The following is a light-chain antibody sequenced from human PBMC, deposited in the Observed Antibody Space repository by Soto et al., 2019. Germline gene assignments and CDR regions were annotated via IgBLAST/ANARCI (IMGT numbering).Light chain of an antibody. Sequence: DIELTQSPASLSVSVGERVTITCRTSQSISTYLNWYQQKPCKGPKLLIYAASSLQSRVTSSFSGSRSESDFTLTISSPEHEDFATCHWQQSYSRVTFGQGTKVDIK. J-gene: IGKJ1*01. CDR3: QQSYSRVT. CDR2: AAS. V-gene: IGKV1-39*01. CDR1: QSISTY.